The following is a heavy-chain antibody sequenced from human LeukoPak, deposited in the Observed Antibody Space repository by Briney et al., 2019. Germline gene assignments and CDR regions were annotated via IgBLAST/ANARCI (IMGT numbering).Heavy chain of an antibody. CDR3: ARGPLYYYDSSGSGLDY. V-gene: IGHV3-33*01. CDR1: GFTFSSYG. CDR2: IWYDGSNK. J-gene: IGHJ4*02. D-gene: IGHD3-22*01. Sequence: LSGGSLRLSCAASGFTFSSYGMHWVRQAPGKGLEWVAVIWYDGSNKYYADSVKGRFTISRDNSKNTLYLQMNSLRAEDTAVYYCARGPLYYYDSSGSGLDYWGQGTLVTVSS.